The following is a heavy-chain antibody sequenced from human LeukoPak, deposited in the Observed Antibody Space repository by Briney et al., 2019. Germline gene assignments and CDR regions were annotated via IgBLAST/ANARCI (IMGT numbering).Heavy chain of an antibody. J-gene: IGHJ5*02. CDR1: GYTFTGYY. CDR3: ARAKYCSSTSCSVGWFDP. CDR2: INPNSGGT. D-gene: IGHD2-2*01. V-gene: IGHV1-2*02. Sequence: VASVKVSCKASGYTFTGYYMHWVRQAPGQGLEWMGWINPNSGGTNYAQKFQGRVTMTRDTSISTAYMELSRLRSDDTAVYYCARAKYCSSTSCSVGWFDPWGQGTLVTVSS.